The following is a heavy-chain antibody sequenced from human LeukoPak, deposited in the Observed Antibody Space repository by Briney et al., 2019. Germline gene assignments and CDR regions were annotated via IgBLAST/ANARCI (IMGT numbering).Heavy chain of an antibody. Sequence: PGGSLRLSCAASGFTFSSYWMSWVRQAPGKGLEWVANIKQDGSEKYYVDSVKGRFTISRDNAKNSLYLQMNSLRAEDTAVYYCASFDQWLLEECIDYWGQGTLVTVSS. CDR3: ASFDQWLLEECIDY. CDR1: GFTFSSYW. J-gene: IGHJ4*02. D-gene: IGHD6-19*01. CDR2: IKQDGSEK. V-gene: IGHV3-7*01.